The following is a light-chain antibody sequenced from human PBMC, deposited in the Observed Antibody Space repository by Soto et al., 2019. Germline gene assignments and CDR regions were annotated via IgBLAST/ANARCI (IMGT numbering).Light chain of an antibody. J-gene: IGKJ4*02. CDR1: QNIGRN. CDR2: RAS. V-gene: IGKV3-15*01. CDR3: QQYQTWPPVT. Sequence: EIVLTQSPATLSLSPGERGTLSCRASQNIGRNLAWYQQKPGQAPRLLIFRASTRAPGIPARFTGGGSGAEFTLTINSLQSEDFAVYYCQQYQTWPPVTCGGGTKVEIK.